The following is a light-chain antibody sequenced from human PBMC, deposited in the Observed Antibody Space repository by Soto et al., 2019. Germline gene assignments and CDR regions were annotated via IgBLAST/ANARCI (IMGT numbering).Light chain of an antibody. J-gene: IGLJ1*01. Sequence: ALAQPPSASGSPGQSVAISCTGTSSDVGGYNYVSWYQQHPGKAPKLMIYEVNKRPSGVPDRFSGSKSGNTASLTVSGLQAEDEADYYCSSYAGSRNVFGTGTKVTVL. CDR3: SSYAGSRNV. V-gene: IGLV2-8*01. CDR2: EVN. CDR1: SSDVGGYNY.